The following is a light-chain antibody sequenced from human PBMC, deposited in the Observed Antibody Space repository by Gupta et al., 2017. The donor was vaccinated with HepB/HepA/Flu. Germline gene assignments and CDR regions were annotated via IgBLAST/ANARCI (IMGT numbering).Light chain of an antibody. Sequence: EIVLTQSPATLSLSPGERATLSCRASQSVSSYLAWYQQKPGQAPKLLIYDASNRDTGIPARFSGSGYGTDFTLTISSREPEDFAVYYCQQRSNWPPLTFGGGTKVEIK. CDR2: DAS. CDR3: QQRSNWPPLT. CDR1: QSVSSY. J-gene: IGKJ4*01. V-gene: IGKV3-11*01.